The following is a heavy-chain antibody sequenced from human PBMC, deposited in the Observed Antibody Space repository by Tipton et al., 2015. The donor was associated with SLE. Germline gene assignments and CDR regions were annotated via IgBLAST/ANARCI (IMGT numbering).Heavy chain of an antibody. CDR2: INHSGST. CDR3: ARREFLEWLAFDY. D-gene: IGHD3-3*01. J-gene: IGHJ4*02. V-gene: IGHV4-34*01. CDR1: GGSFSGYY. Sequence: TLSLTCAVYGGSFSGYYWSWIRQPPGKGLEWIGEINHSGSTNYNQSLKSRVTISVDTSKNQFSLKLSSVTAADTAVYYCARREFLEWLAFDYLGQGTLVTVSS.